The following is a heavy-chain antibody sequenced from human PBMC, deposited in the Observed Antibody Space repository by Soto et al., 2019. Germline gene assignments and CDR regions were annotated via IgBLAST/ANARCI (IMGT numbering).Heavy chain of an antibody. D-gene: IGHD1-26*01. CDR2: IWYDGSNK. CDR3: ARDSQVGATYWGIVDY. V-gene: IGHV3-33*01. J-gene: IGHJ4*02. Sequence: GGSLRLSCAASGFTFSSYGMHWVRQAPGKGLEWVAVIWYDGSNKYYADSVKGRFTISRDNSKNTLYLQMNSLRAEDTAVYYCARDSQVGATYWGIVDYWGQGTLVTVSS. CDR1: GFTFSSYG.